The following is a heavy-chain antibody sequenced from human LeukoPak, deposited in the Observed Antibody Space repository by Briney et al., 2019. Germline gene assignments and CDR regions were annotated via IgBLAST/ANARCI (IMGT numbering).Heavy chain of an antibody. Sequence: GGSLRLSCAASGFTFSSYAMSWVRQAPGKGLEWVSAISGSGGSTYYADSVKGRFTISRDNSKNTLYLQMNSLRAEDTAVYYCAKGARKSDSSSWVFDYWGQGTLATVSS. J-gene: IGHJ4*02. D-gene: IGHD6-6*01. CDR3: AKGARKSDSSSWVFDY. V-gene: IGHV3-23*01. CDR2: ISGSGGST. CDR1: GFTFSSYA.